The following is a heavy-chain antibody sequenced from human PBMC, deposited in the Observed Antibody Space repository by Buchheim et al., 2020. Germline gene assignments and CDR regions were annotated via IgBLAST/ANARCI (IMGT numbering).Heavy chain of an antibody. CDR1: GGSISSYY. Sequence: QVQLQESGPGLVKPSETLSLTCTVSGGSISSYYWSWIRQPPGKGLEWIGYIYYSGSTNYNPSLKSRVTISVDTSKNQFSLKLSSVTAADTAVYYCARDRGMGTVTTFDYYYGMDVWGQGTT. J-gene: IGHJ6*02. CDR2: IYYSGST. D-gene: IGHD4-17*01. CDR3: ARDRGMGTVTTFDYYYGMDV. V-gene: IGHV4-59*01.